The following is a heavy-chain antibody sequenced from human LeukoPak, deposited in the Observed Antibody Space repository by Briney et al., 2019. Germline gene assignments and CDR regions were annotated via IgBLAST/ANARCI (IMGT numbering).Heavy chain of an antibody. J-gene: IGHJ4*02. D-gene: IGHD3-10*01. CDR1: GFSLSTSGVG. V-gene: IGHV2-5*02. Sequence: ESGPTLVNPTQTLTLTCTFSGFSLSTSGVGVGWIRQPPGKALEWLALIYWDDDKRYSPSLKSRLTITKDTSKNQVVLTMTNMDPVDTATYYCAHRLNEFNRVRGVYFDYWGQGTLVTVSS. CDR2: IYWDDDK. CDR3: AHRLNEFNRVRGVYFDY.